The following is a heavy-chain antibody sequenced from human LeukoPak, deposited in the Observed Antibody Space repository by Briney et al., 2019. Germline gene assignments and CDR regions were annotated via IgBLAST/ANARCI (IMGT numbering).Heavy chain of an antibody. CDR2: ISDSSGNT. V-gene: IGHV3-23*01. J-gene: IGHJ4*02. CDR3: AKDQPPCGTTKSCYTGNFDY. CDR1: GFTFSNYA. D-gene: IGHD2-2*02. Sequence: GGSLRLSCAASGFTFSNYAMSWVRQAPGKGLEWVSAISDSSGNTYCADSVKGRFTISRDNSKNTLYLQMNSLRAEDTAVYYCAKDQPPCGTTKSCYTGNFDYWGQGTLVTVSS.